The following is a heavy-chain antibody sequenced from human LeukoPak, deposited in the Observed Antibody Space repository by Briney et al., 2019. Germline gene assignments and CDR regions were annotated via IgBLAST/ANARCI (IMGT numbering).Heavy chain of an antibody. CDR3: ARPPSYYYDSSGYYHDAFDI. D-gene: IGHD3-22*01. V-gene: IGHV1-8*01. CDR2: MNPNSGNT. J-gene: IGHJ3*02. Sequence: ASVKVSCKASGYTFTSYDINWVRQATGLGLEWMGWMNPNSGNTGYAQKFQGRVTMTRNTSISTAYMELSSLRSEDTAVYYCARPPSYYYDSSGYYHDAFDIWGQGTMVTVSS. CDR1: GYTFTSYD.